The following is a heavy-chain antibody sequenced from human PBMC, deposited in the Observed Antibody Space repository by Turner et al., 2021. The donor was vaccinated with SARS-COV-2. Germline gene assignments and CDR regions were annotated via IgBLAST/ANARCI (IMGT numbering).Heavy chain of an antibody. V-gene: IGHV4-39*01. CDR3: ARVRTVTWITTTCLPSDAFDL. J-gene: IGHJ3*01. D-gene: IGHD3-22*01. CDR1: GGSITTSSSY. Sequence: QLQLQESGPGLVKPSETLSLTCTVSGGSITTSSSYWGWIRQPPGKGLEWIGSIQYGGSTYYDASHESRVTISVDTFKNQLSLKLTSVTAADTAVYYCARVRTVTWITTTCLPSDAFDLWGQGTMVPVSS. CDR2: IQYGGST.